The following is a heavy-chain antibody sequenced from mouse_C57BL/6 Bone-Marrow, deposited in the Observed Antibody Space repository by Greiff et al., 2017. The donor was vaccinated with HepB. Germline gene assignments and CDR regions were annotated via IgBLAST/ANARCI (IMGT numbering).Heavy chain of an antibody. D-gene: IGHD1-1*01. Sequence: VQLQQPGAELVRPGPSVKLSCKASGYTFTSYWMHWVKQRPGQGLEWIGVIDPSDSYTNYNQKFKGKATLTVDTSSSTAYMQLSSLTSEDSAVYYCARPPITTVVAYYFDYWGQGTTLTVSS. CDR3: ARPPITTVVAYYFDY. V-gene: IGHV1-59*01. CDR2: IDPSDSYT. CDR1: GYTFTSYW. J-gene: IGHJ2*01.